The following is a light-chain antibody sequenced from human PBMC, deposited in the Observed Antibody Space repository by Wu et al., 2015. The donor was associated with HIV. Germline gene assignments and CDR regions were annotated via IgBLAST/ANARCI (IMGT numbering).Light chain of an antibody. CDR2: GAS. CDR3: QQYGSSPLT. J-gene: IGKJ4*01. Sequence: EIVLTQSPGTLSLSPGERATLSCRARQSVSSNYLAWYQQKPGQAPRLLIYGASGRATGIPDRFSGSGSGTDFTLTITRLEPEDFAVYFCQQYGSSPLTFGGGT. CDR1: QSVSSNY. V-gene: IGKV3-20*01.